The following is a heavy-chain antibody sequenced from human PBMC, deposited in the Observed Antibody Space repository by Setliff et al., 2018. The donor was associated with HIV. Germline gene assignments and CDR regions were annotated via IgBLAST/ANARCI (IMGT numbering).Heavy chain of an antibody. CDR1: GGSISGYY. V-gene: IGHV4-59*01. CDR2: IYYSRST. D-gene: IGHD3-9*01. Sequence: PSETLSLTCNVSGGSISGYYWSWVRQPPGKGLEWIGYIYYSRSTNYNPTLRSRVTISVDTYKNQVSLRLTSVTSADTALYYCARESQQYYDILTGFNYYYGMDVWGRGITVTVSS. CDR3: ARESQQYYDILTGFNYYYGMDV. J-gene: IGHJ6*02.